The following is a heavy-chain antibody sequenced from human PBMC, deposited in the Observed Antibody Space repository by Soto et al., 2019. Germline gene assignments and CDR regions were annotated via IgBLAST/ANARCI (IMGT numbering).Heavy chain of an antibody. CDR1: GGTFSSYA. D-gene: IGHD7-27*01. CDR3: ARETGEAWNYYGMDV. V-gene: IGHV1-69*12. CDR2: IIPIFDTA. J-gene: IGHJ6*02. Sequence: QVQLVQSGAEVKKPGSSVKVSCKASGGTFSSYAISWVRLAPGQGLEWMGGIIPIFDTANYAQKFQGRVTITADESTSTDYMELSSLRSEDTAVYYCARETGEAWNYYGMDVWGQGTTVTVSS.